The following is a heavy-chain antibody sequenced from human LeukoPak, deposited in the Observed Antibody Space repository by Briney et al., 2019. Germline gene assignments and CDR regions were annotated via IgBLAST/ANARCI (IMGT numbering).Heavy chain of an antibody. CDR2: IGYGGAGS. Sequence: GGSLRLSCTVSGFTLSSYEMTWFRQAPGKGLEWVSSIGYGGAGSHYADSVKGRFTISRDNAKNSLYLQMNSLRAEDTAVYYCAELGITMIGGVWGKGTTVTISS. CDR1: GFTLSSYE. CDR3: AELGITMIGGV. J-gene: IGHJ6*04. D-gene: IGHD3-10*02. V-gene: IGHV3-23*01.